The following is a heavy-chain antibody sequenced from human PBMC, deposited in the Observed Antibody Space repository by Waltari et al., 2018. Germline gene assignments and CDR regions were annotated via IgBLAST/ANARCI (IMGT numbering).Heavy chain of an antibody. Sequence: GLEWVTVISYDGSDKYYADSVKGRFTISRDNSKNTLYLQMNSLRTEDTAVYFCARDPSAAAGGRAAAGRFDYWGQGTLVTVSS. CDR3: ARDPSAAAGGRAAAGRFDY. CDR2: ISYDGSDK. V-gene: IGHV3-30*04. D-gene: IGHD6-13*01. J-gene: IGHJ4*02.